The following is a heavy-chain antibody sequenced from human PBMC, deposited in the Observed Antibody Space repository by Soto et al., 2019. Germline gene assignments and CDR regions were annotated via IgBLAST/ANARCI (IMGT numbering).Heavy chain of an antibody. Sequence: TLCLTCPVSGGSTSSGGFYWSWIRQHPGKGLEWIGNIYYSGISYYNPSLKSRVSISLDTSRNQFSMTLNSVTAADTAVYYCARNGYTYGMDVWGQGAKVTVYS. CDR2: IYYSGIS. CDR3: ARNGYTYGMDV. V-gene: IGHV4-31*03. J-gene: IGHJ6*02. CDR1: GGSTSSGGFY. D-gene: IGHD5-18*01.